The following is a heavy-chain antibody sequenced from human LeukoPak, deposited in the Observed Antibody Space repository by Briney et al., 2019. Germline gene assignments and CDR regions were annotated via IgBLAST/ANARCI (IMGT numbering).Heavy chain of an antibody. CDR3: ARVLRYDFWSAYYFDY. D-gene: IGHD3-3*01. CDR1: GYTFNSYD. CDR2: ISTYNGNT. J-gene: IGHJ4*02. Sequence: ASVKVSCKASGYTFNSYDISWVRQAPGQGLEWMAWISTYNGNTNYALKVQGRATMTTDTSTSTAYMELRSLRSDDTAVHYCARVLRYDFWSAYYFDYWGQGTLVTVSS. V-gene: IGHV1-18*01.